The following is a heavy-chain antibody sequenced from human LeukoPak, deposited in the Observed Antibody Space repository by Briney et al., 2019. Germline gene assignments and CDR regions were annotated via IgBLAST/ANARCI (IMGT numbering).Heavy chain of an antibody. Sequence: SETLSLTCSVSGGSISSSSSYWGWIRQPPGKGLEWIGSIYYSGSSFDNPALKSRVTISVDTSKNQFSLKLSSVTAADTAVYYCAIIAAAGTGYWGQGTLVTVSS. CDR1: GGSISSSSSY. CDR3: AIIAAAGTGY. V-gene: IGHV4-39*07. D-gene: IGHD6-13*01. J-gene: IGHJ4*02. CDR2: IYYSGSS.